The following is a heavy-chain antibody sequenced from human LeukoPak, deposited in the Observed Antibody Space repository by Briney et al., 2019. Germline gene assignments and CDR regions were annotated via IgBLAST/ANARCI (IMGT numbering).Heavy chain of an antibody. CDR1: GFTFSNFA. J-gene: IGHJ3*02. CDR2: ISYDGSYK. Sequence: GGSLRLSCAASGFTFSNFAMHWVRQAPGKGLEWVSVISYDGSYKYYADSVKGRFTISRDNSKNTLYLQMNSLRPEDTAVYYCARVGFGAFDIWGQGTMVTVSS. V-gene: IGHV3-30*04. CDR3: ARVGFGAFDI. D-gene: IGHD3-16*01.